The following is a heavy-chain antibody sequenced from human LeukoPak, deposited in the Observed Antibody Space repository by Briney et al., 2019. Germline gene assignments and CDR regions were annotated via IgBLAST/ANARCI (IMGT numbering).Heavy chain of an antibody. CDR1: GFTFSSYE. CDR2: ISSSGSTI. CDR3: ARRSGWYVNWFDP. J-gene: IGHJ5*02. D-gene: IGHD6-19*01. V-gene: IGHV3-48*03. Sequence: GGSLRLSCAAAGFTFSSYEMNWVRQAPGKGLEWVSYISSSGSTIYYADSGKGRFTISRDNAKNSLYLQMNSLRAEDTAVYYCARRSGWYVNWFDPWGQGTLVTVSS.